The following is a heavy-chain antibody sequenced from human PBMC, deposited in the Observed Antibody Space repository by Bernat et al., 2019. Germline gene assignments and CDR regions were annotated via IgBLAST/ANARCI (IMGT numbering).Heavy chain of an antibody. J-gene: IGHJ4*02. V-gene: IGHV3-15*07. CDR1: DFTFSNAW. CDR3: TTEGTIVTSSGFDY. Sequence: EVQLVESGGGLVKPGESLRLSCAASDFTFSNAWMNWVRQAPGKGLEWVGRIISKTDGGTTDYAAPVKGRFSISRDDSGNTLYLQMNSLKTEDTAVYYGTTEGTIVTSSGFDYWGQGTLVTVS. CDR2: IISKTDGGTT. D-gene: IGHD2/OR15-2a*01.